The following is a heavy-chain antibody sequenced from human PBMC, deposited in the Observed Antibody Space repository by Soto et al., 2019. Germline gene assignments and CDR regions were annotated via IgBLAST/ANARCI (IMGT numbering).Heavy chain of an antibody. Sequence: SDTLSLTCTVSGGSISSSNYYWAWIRQPPGKGLEWIGSIYYSGSTYYNPSLKSRITISVDTSRNHFSLKLSSVTAADTAVYYCARGCYDILTGYYYHFDYWGQGTLVTVSS. D-gene: IGHD3-9*01. V-gene: IGHV4-39*02. CDR2: IYYSGST. CDR1: GGSISSSNYY. J-gene: IGHJ4*02. CDR3: ARGCYDILTGYYYHFDY.